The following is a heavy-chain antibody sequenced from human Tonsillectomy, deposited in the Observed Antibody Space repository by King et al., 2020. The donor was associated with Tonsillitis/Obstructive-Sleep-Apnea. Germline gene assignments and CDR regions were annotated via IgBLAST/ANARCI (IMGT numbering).Heavy chain of an antibody. CDR2: IKHDGSEK. CDR1: GFTFSSYW. Sequence: VQLVESGGGLVQPGGSPRLSCAASGFTFSSYWMSWVRQAPGKGLEWVANIKHDGSEKNYVDSVKGRFTISRDNAKNSLYLQMNSLRAEDTAVYYCASLDTTMVTGDYWGQGTLLTVSS. J-gene: IGHJ4*02. V-gene: IGHV3-7*01. CDR3: ASLDTTMVTGDY. D-gene: IGHD5-18*01.